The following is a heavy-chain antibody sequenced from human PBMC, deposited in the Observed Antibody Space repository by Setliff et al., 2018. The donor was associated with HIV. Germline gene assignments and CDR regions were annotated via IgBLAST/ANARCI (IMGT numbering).Heavy chain of an antibody. CDR1: GGSISSSSHY. CDR3: ARHRNLDRRGEAFDI. Sequence: PSETLSLTCTVSGGSISSSSHYWGWIRQPPGKGLEWIGSIYYSGSTYYNPSLKSRVTISVDTSKNQFSLKLSSVTAADTAVYYCARHRNLDRRGEAFDIWGQGTMVTVSS. D-gene: IGHD3-10*01. CDR2: IYYSGST. J-gene: IGHJ3*02. V-gene: IGHV4-39*01.